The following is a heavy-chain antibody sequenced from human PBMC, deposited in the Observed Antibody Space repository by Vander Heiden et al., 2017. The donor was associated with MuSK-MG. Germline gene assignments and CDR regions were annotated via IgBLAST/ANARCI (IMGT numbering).Heavy chain of an antibody. V-gene: IGHV4-34*01. CDR2: INHSGST. Sequence: QVQLQQWGAGLLEPSETLSLTCAVDGGSLSGYYWSWLRQPPGKGLEGIWEINHSGSTNDNPSLKSRVTISVDTSKNQFSLKLSSVTAADTAVYYCARRLRRTTVTLRSGYFDYWGQGTLVTVSS. D-gene: IGHD4-17*01. CDR1: GGSLSGYY. CDR3: ARRLRRTTVTLRSGYFDY. J-gene: IGHJ4*02.